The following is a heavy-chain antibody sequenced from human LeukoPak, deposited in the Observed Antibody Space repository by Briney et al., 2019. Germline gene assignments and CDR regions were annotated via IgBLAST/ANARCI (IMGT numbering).Heavy chain of an antibody. V-gene: IGHV3-23*01. D-gene: IGHD3-22*01. CDR1: GFTFTDHA. CDR3: AYLDSSGYYYGRLRY. J-gene: IGHJ4*02. Sequence: HPGGSLRLSCAASGFTFTDHALTWVRQTPGKGLESVSSISAGGDRIHYADSAKGRFTISRDNFKNTLYLQMNSLRAEDTAVYFCAYLDSSGYYYGRLRYWGQGTPVTVSS. CDR2: ISAGGDRI.